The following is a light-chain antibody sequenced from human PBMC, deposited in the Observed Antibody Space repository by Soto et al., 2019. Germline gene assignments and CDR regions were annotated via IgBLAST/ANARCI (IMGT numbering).Light chain of an antibody. CDR1: QSVSSR. CDR3: QEYGSSPIT. V-gene: IGKV3-20*01. Sequence: EIVLTQSPGTLSLSPGERGTLSCRASQSVSSRLAWYQQKPGQAPRLLISGASSRATGIPDRFSGSGSGTDFTLTISRLEPEDFALYYCQEYGSSPITFGQGTRLEI. J-gene: IGKJ5*01. CDR2: GAS.